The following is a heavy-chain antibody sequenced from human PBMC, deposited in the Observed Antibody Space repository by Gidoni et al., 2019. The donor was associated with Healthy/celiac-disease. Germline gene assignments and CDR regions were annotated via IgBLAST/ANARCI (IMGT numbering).Heavy chain of an antibody. J-gene: IGHJ4*02. CDR3: ARGNIAARSLFGY. CDR2: INHSGST. CDR1: GGSFSGYY. Sequence: QVQLQQWGAGLLKPSETLSLTCAVYGGSFSGYYWSWIRQPPGKGLEWIGEINHSGSTNYNPSLKSRVTISVDTSKNQFSLKLSSVTAADTAVYYCARGNIAARSLFGYWGQGTLVTVSS. D-gene: IGHD6-6*01. V-gene: IGHV4-34*01.